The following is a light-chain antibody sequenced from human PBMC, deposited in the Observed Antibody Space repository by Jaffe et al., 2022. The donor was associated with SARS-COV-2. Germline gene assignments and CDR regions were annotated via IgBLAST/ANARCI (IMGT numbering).Light chain of an antibody. CDR3: SSIGGSDNLV. V-gene: IGLV2-8*01. CDR1: SSDVGGYNY. CDR2: EVI. Sequence: QSALTQPPSASGSPGQSVTISCTGTSSDVGGYNYVSWYQQYPGKAPKLVIFEVIKRPSGVPDRFSGSKSGNTASLTVSGLQAEDEADYYCSSIGGSDNLVFGGGTKLTVL. J-gene: IGLJ2*01.